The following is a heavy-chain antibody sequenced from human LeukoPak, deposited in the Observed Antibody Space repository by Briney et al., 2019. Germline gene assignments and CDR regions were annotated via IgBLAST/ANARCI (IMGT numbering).Heavy chain of an antibody. CDR3: ARVQGGALKGKAWSGSPPFDY. V-gene: IGHV1-46*01. D-gene: IGHD3-3*01. J-gene: IGHJ4*02. CDR1: GYSFTGYY. CDR2: INPSGGST. Sequence: ASVKVSCKASGYSFTGYYMHWVRQAPGQGLEWMGIINPSGGSTSYAQKFQGRVTMTRDTSTSTVYMELSSLRSEDTAVYYCARVQGGALKGKAWSGSPPFDYWGQGTLVTVSS.